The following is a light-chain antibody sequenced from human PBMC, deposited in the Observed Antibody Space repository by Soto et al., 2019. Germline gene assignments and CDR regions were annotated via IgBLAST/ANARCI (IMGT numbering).Light chain of an antibody. CDR3: QQNNNWPPWT. CDR1: QSVSSN. J-gene: IGKJ1*01. Sequence: EIVMTQSPATLSVSPGERATLSCRASQSVSSNLAWYQQKPGQAPRLLIYAASTRANGIPARFSGSGSGTEFTLTISSLQSEDFAVYYCQQNNNWPPWTFGQGTKVEIK. V-gene: IGKV3-15*01. CDR2: AAS.